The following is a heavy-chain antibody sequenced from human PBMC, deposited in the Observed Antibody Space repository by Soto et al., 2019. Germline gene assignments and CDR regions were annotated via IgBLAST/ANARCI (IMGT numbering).Heavy chain of an antibody. CDR1: GFTFSSYA. V-gene: IGHV3-23*01. Sequence: GGSLRLSCAASGFTFSSYAMSWVRQAPGKGLEWVSAISGSGGSTYYADSVKGRFTISRDNSKNTLYLQMNSLGAEDTAVYYCAKDHTSYGSGSFDYWGQGTLVTVSS. CDR3: AKDHTSYGSGSFDY. CDR2: ISGSGGST. J-gene: IGHJ4*02. D-gene: IGHD3-10*01.